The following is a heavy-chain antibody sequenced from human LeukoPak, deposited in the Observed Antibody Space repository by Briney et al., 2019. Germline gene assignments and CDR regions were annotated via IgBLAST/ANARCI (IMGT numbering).Heavy chain of an antibody. J-gene: IGHJ4*02. D-gene: IGHD3-3*01. Sequence: PSETLSLTCTVSGGSISSGDYYWSWIRQPPGKGREWIGYIYYSGSTYYNPSLKSRVTISVDTSKNKFSLKLSSVTAADTAVYYCAREGDDFWSGYYLDYWGQGTLVTVS. V-gene: IGHV4-30-4*08. CDR1: GGSISSGDYY. CDR2: IYYSGST. CDR3: AREGDDFWSGYYLDY.